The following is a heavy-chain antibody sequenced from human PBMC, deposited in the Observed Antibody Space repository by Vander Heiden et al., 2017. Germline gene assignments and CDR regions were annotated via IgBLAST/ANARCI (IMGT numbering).Heavy chain of an antibody. D-gene: IGHD3-22*01. CDR3: ARFISRWRKTAYDSSGFYATRFDY. J-gene: IGHJ4*02. CDR1: GGSISSTSFH. Sequence: QLQLQESAPGLVKPSETLSLTRNVSGGSISSTSFHWGGIRKPPGKGLEWIGSIYYTGSTYYNQSLKSRVTISVDTSKNQFSLKMTSVTAADTAVYYCARFISRWRKTAYDSSGFYATRFDYWGQGTLVTVSS. V-gene: IGHV4-39*01. CDR2: IYYTGST.